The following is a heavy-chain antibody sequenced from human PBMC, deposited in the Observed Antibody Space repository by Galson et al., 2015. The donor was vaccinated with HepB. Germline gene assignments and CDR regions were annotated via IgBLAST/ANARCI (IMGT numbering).Heavy chain of an antibody. CDR3: AKDVYDQYYFGN. Sequence: SLRLSCAVSGVTFSNYAMSWVRQAPGKGLEWVSGISGSGGFTYIADSVKGRFTISRDNSKSMLYLQMNSLRAEDTAVYYCAKDVYDQYYFGNWGQGTLVSVSS. J-gene: IGHJ4*02. D-gene: IGHD2/OR15-2a*01. V-gene: IGHV3-23*01. CDR2: ISGSGGFT. CDR1: GVTFSNYA.